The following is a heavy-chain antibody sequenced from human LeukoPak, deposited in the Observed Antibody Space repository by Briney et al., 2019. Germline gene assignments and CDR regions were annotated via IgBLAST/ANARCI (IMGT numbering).Heavy chain of an antibody. D-gene: IGHD6-6*01. CDR1: GFTFSSYG. J-gene: IGHJ4*02. V-gene: IGHV3-23*01. CDR2: ISDNGGDT. Sequence: GGSLRLSCAASGFTFSSYGMNWVRQAPGKGLEWVSSISDNGGDTYYADSVKGRFTISRDNPKNTLFLQMNSLRVDDTAVYYCAKRVPYSSSSVYFEYWGQGTLVTVSS. CDR3: AKRVPYSSSSVYFEY.